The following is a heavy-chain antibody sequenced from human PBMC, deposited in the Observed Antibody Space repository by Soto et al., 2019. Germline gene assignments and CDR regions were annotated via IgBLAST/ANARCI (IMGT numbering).Heavy chain of an antibody. CDR1: GFTFSSYA. CDR2: ISGSGGST. Sequence: GGSLRLSCAASGFTFSSYAMSWVRQAPGKGLEWVSAISGSGGSTYYADSVKGRFTISRDNSKNTLYLQMNSLRAEDTAVYYCAKAREDIVVVPAASGAGFDYWGQGTLVTVSS. J-gene: IGHJ4*02. V-gene: IGHV3-23*01. D-gene: IGHD2-2*01. CDR3: AKAREDIVVVPAASGAGFDY.